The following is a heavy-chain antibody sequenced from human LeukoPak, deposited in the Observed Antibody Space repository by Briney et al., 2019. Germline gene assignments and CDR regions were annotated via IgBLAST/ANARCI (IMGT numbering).Heavy chain of an antibody. CDR3: ARDQGYYYDTSGYYDAFDI. D-gene: IGHD3-22*01. Sequence: PSETLSLTCTVSGGSISSYYWSWIRQPPGKGLEWIGYIYYSGSTNYNPSLKSRVTISVDTSKNQFSLKLSSVTAADTAVYYYARDQGYYYDTSGYYDAFDIWGQGTMVTVSS. CDR2: IYYSGST. CDR1: GGSISSYY. V-gene: IGHV4-59*12. J-gene: IGHJ3*02.